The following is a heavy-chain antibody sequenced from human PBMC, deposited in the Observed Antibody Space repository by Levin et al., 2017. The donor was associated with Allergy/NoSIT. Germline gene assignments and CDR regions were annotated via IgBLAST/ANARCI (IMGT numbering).Heavy chain of an antibody. V-gene: IGHV2-5*02. CDR1: GFSLSTSGVG. D-gene: IGHD2-15*01. Sequence: SGPTLVKPTQTLTLTCTFSGFSLSTSGVGVGWIRQPPGKALEWLALIYWDDDKRYSPSLKSRLTISKDTSKNQVVLTMTNMDPVDTATYYCARRRVAGGVVVAATRGNWFDPWGQGTLVIVSS. J-gene: IGHJ5*02. CDR3: ARRRVAGGVVVAATRGNWFDP. CDR2: IYWDDDK.